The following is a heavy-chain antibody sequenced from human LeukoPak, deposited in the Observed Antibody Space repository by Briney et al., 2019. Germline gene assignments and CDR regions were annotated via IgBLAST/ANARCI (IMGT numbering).Heavy chain of an antibody. J-gene: IGHJ4*02. Sequence: PGGSLSLSCAASGFTFRNYAMHWVRQAPGKGLEWVAIISYDGRNTYYSDSVKGRFTISRDNSKNTLYLHMNSLRPEDTAVYYCARDSSLSYCGGDCFHFDYWGQGILVTVSS. D-gene: IGHD2-21*02. CDR2: ISYDGRNT. CDR3: ARDSSLSYCGGDCFHFDY. V-gene: IGHV3-30*01. CDR1: GFTFRNYA.